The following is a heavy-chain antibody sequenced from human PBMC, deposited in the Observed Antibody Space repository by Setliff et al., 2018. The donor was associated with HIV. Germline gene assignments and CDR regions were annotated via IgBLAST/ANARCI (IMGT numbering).Heavy chain of an antibody. V-gene: IGHV4-61*09. D-gene: IGHD6-19*01. CDR1: GGSITSGNYF. Sequence: PSETLSLTCTVSGGSITSGNYFWSWIRQPAGKGLEWIGHMYTDGSTNYNPSFKSRVTISVDTSKNQFSLKLSSVTAADTAVYYCARTSIRSGWGRNNWFDPWGQGTLVTVSS. CDR2: MYTDGST. J-gene: IGHJ5*02. CDR3: ARTSIRSGWGRNNWFDP.